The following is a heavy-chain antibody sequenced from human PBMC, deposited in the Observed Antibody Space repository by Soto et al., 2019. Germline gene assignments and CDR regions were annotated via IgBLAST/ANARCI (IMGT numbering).Heavy chain of an antibody. CDR3: AKGAYYDILTGTPQYGMDV. Sequence: GWCLRLSCAASGFTFSSYAMSWVRQAPGKGLEWVSAISGSGGSTYYADSVKGRFTIPRDNSKNTLYLQMNSLRAEDTAVYYCAKGAYYDILTGTPQYGMDVWGQGTTVTVSS. CDR1: GFTFSSYA. D-gene: IGHD3-9*01. J-gene: IGHJ6*02. V-gene: IGHV3-23*01. CDR2: ISGSGGST.